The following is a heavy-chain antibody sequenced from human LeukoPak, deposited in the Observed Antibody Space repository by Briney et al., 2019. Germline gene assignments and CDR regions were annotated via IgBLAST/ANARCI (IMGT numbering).Heavy chain of an antibody. CDR3: VILRRNSDTSGFYYYYDY. J-gene: IGHJ4*02. Sequence: GGSLRLSCAASGYTFSSYSINWVRQAPGKGLEWVSYISVRSKNIYYADSVRGRLSISSDDARDSLYLQMNRLRAEDTSVYCCVILRRNSDTSGFYYYYDYWGQGTLVTVSS. CDR1: GYTFSSYS. V-gene: IGHV3-21*01. CDR2: ISVRSKNI. D-gene: IGHD3-22*01.